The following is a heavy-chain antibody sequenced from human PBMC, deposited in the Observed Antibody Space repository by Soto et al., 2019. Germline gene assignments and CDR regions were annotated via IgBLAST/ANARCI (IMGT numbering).Heavy chain of an antibody. CDR1: GGSISSSSYY. D-gene: IGHD3-10*01. J-gene: IGHJ5*02. CDR3: ARSTGYGSYNWFDP. Sequence: QLQLQESGPGLVKPSETLSLTCTVSGGSISSSSYYWGWIRQPPGKGLEWIGSIYYSGSTYYNPSLKSRVTISVDTSKNQFSLKLSSVTAADTAVYYCARSTGYGSYNWFDPWGQGTLVTVSS. CDR2: IYYSGST. V-gene: IGHV4-39*01.